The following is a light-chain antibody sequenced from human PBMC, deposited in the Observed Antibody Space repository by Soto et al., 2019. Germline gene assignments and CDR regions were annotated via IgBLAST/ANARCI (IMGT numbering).Light chain of an antibody. CDR2: GAS. Sequence: EIVLTQSPGTLSFSPGERATLSCRASQSVSSSYLAWYQQKPGQAHRLLIYGASARATGIPDRFSGSGSGTDFTLTISRLEPEDFAVYYCQQYGSSPLTFRPGTKVDIK. V-gene: IGKV3-20*01. J-gene: IGKJ3*01. CDR1: QSVSSSY. CDR3: QQYGSSPLT.